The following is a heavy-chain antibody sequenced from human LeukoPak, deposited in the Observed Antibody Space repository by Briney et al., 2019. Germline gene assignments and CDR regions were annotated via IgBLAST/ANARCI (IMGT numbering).Heavy chain of an antibody. CDR1: GGTFSSYA. J-gene: IGHJ4*02. CDR3: ATLGFPLWFGELTDY. CDR2: VIPIFGTA. Sequence: GASVKVSCKASGGTFSSYAISWVRQAPGQGLEWMGRVIPIFGTANYAQKFQGRVTITTDKSTSTAYMELSSLRSEDTAVYYCATLGFPLWFGELTDYWGQGTLVTVSS. D-gene: IGHD3-10*01. V-gene: IGHV1-69*05.